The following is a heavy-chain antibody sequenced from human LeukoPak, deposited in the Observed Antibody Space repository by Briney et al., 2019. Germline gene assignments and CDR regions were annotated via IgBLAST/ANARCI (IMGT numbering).Heavy chain of an antibody. Sequence: ASVKVSCKASGYTFTFYYMRWVRQAPGQGLEWMGWINPNSGGTNYAQKFQGRVTMTRDTSNSTAYMELSRLRSDDTAVYYCASFRIVVTNNWFAPWGQETLVTVSS. CDR2: INPNSGGT. D-gene: IGHD2-15*01. CDR3: ASFRIVVTNNWFAP. J-gene: IGHJ5*02. CDR1: GYTFTFYY. V-gene: IGHV1-2*02.